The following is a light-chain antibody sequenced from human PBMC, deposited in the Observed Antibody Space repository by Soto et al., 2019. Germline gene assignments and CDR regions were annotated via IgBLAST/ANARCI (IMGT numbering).Light chain of an antibody. CDR1: ISAFRNYYP. Sequence: SVVTQPASVSGSPRQSIPTSCTGSISAFRNYYPVSWYQQYPGKAPRLIFYEGSKRPSGVSKRFSGFRSGNMTSLTISGLQPEDEADYYCCSYGGSSTFDVYGTVTKV. CDR2: EGS. V-gene: IGLV2-23*03. J-gene: IGLJ1*01. CDR3: CSYGGSSTFDV.